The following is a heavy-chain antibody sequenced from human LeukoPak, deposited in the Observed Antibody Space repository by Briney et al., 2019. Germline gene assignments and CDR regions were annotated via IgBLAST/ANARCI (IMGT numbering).Heavy chain of an antibody. Sequence: SETLSLTCTVSGGSISSYYWSWIRQPPGKGLEWIGYIYYSGSTNYNPSLKSRVTISVDTSKNQFSLKLSSVTAADTAVYYCAREELRGDYYYGMDVWGQGTTVTVSS. J-gene: IGHJ6*02. CDR3: AREELRGDYYYGMDV. CDR2: IYYSGST. CDR1: GGSISSYY. D-gene: IGHD1-7*01. V-gene: IGHV4-59*12.